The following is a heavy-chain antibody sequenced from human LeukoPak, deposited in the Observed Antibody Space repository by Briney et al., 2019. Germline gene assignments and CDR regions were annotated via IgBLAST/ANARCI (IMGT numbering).Heavy chain of an antibody. Sequence: GGSLRLPCSASGFTFSSYAMHWVRQAPGKGLEYVSVISNNGGSTYYADSVKGRFTISRDNSKNTLYLQMSSLRAEDTAVYYCVKDKYDYGGNLLADYWGQGTLVTVSS. CDR1: GFTFSSYA. J-gene: IGHJ4*02. V-gene: IGHV3-64D*09. D-gene: IGHD4-23*01. CDR3: VKDKYDYGGNLLADY. CDR2: ISNNGGST.